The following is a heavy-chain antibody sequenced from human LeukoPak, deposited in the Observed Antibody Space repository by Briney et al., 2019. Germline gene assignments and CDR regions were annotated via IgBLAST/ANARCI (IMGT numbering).Heavy chain of an antibody. D-gene: IGHD3-3*01. CDR3: AGGITPYYFEY. CDR1: GFTFSSYA. J-gene: IGHJ4*02. CDR2: ISVSGGST. Sequence: GRSLRLSCAASGFTFSSYAMSSVRQAPRKWLESVSSISVSGGSTYYADSVKGRFTISRDNSKNTLYLQMNSLRAEDTAVYYCAGGITPYYFEYWGQGTLVTVSS. V-gene: IGHV3-23*01.